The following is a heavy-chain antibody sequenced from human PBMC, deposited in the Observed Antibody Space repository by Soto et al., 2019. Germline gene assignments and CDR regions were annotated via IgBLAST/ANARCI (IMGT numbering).Heavy chain of an antibody. CDR1: GGSISNIGYY. V-gene: IGHV4-39*01. CDR2: IYYSGST. Sequence: SETLSLTCNVSGGSISNIGYYWGWIRHPPGKGLEWIGSIYYSGSTYYSPSLKSRVTISVDTSKNQFSLKLTSVTAAETAVYYCVRTARQGAVAPHWFDRWGQGTQVTVSS. D-gene: IGHD2-21*02. CDR3: VRTARQGAVAPHWFDR. J-gene: IGHJ5*02.